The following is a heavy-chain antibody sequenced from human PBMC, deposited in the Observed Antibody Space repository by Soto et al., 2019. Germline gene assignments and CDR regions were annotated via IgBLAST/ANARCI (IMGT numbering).Heavy chain of an antibody. CDR1: GYTFTSYY. CDR2: INPSCGTP. CDR3: ASIPTGVNAFHI. Sequence: SVKFSCKASGYTFTSYYMHWVRQAPGQGLEWMGGINPSCGTPNNAQKFQGRVTITADESTSTAYMELSSLRSEDTAVYYCASIPTGVNAFHIWGQGTMVTVS. J-gene: IGHJ3*02. D-gene: IGHD7-27*01. V-gene: IGHV1-69*13.